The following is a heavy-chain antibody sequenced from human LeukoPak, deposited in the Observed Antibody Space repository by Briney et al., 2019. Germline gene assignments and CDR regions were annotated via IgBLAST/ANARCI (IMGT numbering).Heavy chain of an antibody. J-gene: IGHJ4*02. CDR2: INHSGST. Sequence: SETLSLTCAVYGGSFRGYYWSWIRQPPGKGLEWIGEINHSGSTNYNPSLKSRVTISVDTSKNQFTLKLSSVTAADTAVYYCARGHSARGSIAAAGTSRGYFDYWGQGTLVTVSS. CDR1: GGSFRGYY. V-gene: IGHV4-34*01. D-gene: IGHD6-13*01. CDR3: ARGHSARGSIAAAGTSRGYFDY.